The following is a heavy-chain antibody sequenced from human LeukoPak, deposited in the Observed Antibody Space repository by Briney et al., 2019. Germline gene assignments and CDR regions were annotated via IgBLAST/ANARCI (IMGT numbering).Heavy chain of an antibody. D-gene: IGHD5-18*01. CDR2: IYHSGST. CDR3: ARRGYSYGSDSFDY. Sequence: SGTLSLTWAVSGGSISSSNWWSWVRQPPGKGLEWIGEIYHSGSTNYNPSLKSRVTISVDKSKNQFSLKLSSVTAADTAVYYCARRGYSYGSDSFDYWGQGTLVTVSS. CDR1: GGSISSSNW. J-gene: IGHJ4*02. V-gene: IGHV4-4*02.